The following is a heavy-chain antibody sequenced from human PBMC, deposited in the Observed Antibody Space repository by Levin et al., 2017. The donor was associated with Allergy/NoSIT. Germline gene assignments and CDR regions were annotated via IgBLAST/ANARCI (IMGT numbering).Heavy chain of an antibody. CDR3: ARSLRMKFDS. CDR2: FYYTGDT. V-gene: IGHV4-59*01. CDR1: GGSFSTYY. D-gene: IGHD1-14*01. J-gene: IGHJ4*02. Sequence: SETLSLTCTVSGGSFSTYYWSWVRQSPEKGLEWIGYFYYTGDTNYNPSLVSRVTITGDTSNNQISLTLTSVTAADTAVYYCARSLRMKFDSQGQGTLVTVSS.